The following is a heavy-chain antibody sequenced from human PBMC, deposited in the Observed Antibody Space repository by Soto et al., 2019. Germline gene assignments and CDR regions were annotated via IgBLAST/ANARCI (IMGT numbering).Heavy chain of an antibody. D-gene: IGHD3-22*01. CDR2: IGGGGLNT. Sequence: PGGSLRLSCAASGFSFSGFVMNWFRQAPGKGLEWVSSIGGGGLNTYYADSVRGRFTISRDNSKNTLYLQMNSLRAEDTAVYYCAKEHYSDANFDYWGQGTRVTVSS. CDR3: AKEHYSDANFDY. CDR1: GFSFSGFV. V-gene: IGHV3-23*01. J-gene: IGHJ4*02.